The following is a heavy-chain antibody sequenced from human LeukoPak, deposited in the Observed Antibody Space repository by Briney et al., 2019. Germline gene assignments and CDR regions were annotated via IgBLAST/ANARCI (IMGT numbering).Heavy chain of an antibody. CDR2: IYYTGSS. CDR3: ARHRAYSSSSPFDY. V-gene: IGHV4-59*08. Sequence: SETLSLTCSVSGGSISSLYWSWIRQPPGKGLEWIGYIYYTGSSNYNPSLKSRVTMFVDMSKNQFSLRLSSVTAADTAVYYCARHRAYSSSSPFDYWGQGTLVTVSS. D-gene: IGHD6-6*01. CDR1: GGSISSLY. J-gene: IGHJ4*02.